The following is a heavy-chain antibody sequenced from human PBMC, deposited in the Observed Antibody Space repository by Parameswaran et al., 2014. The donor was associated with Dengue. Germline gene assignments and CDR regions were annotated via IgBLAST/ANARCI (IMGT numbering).Heavy chain of an antibody. CDR2: IYYSGST. CDR3: AGHGGGAAVAGTGYFQY. V-gene: IGHV4-39*01. Sequence: WIRQPPGKGLEWIGSIYYSGSTYYNPSLKSRVTISVDTSKNQFSLKLSSVTAADTAVYYCAGHGGGAAVAGTGYFQYWGQGTLVTVSS. D-gene: IGHD6-19*01. J-gene: IGHJ1*01.